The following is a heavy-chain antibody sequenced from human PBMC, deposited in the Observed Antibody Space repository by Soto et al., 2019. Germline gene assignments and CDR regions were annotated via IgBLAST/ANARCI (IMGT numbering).Heavy chain of an antibody. Sequence: QVQLVQSGAEVKKPGASVKISCKASGYTFIHYYIHWVRQAPGQGLEWMAIINPNGGSTNYAQKFQGRVNVISDTSTTTVSMELNSLESDDTAVYFCARSLLQGDFWGQGTLVTVSS. J-gene: IGHJ4*02. CDR2: INPNGGST. V-gene: IGHV1-46*01. CDR3: ARSLLQGDF. D-gene: IGHD2-21*01. CDR1: GYTFIHYY.